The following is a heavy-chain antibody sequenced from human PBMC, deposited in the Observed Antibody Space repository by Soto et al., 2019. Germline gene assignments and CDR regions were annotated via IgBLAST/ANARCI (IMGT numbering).Heavy chain of an antibody. CDR1: GGSISSYY. V-gene: IGHV4-59*01. CDR2: IYYPGST. CDR3: ERMNQGQNALYYFDF. J-gene: IGHJ4*01. Sequence: SETLSLTCTVSGGSISSYYWSWIRQSPGKGLEWIGHIYYPGSTSYNPSLKSRVTILVDTPKKQFSLRLTSVTAADTAVYFCERMNQGQNALYYFDFWGLGTLVTVS.